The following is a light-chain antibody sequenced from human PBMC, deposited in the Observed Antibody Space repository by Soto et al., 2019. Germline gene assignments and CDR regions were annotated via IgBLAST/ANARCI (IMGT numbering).Light chain of an antibody. CDR2: GAS. V-gene: IGKV3-15*01. CDR1: QSVSSN. CDR3: QQYNNWPSWT. J-gene: IGKJ1*01. Sequence: EIVMTQSPATLSVSPGERATLSCRASQSVSSNLAWYQQKPGQAPRLIXYGASTRATGIPARFSGSGSGTEFTLTISSLQPEDFAVYYCQQYNNWPSWTFGQGTKVDIK.